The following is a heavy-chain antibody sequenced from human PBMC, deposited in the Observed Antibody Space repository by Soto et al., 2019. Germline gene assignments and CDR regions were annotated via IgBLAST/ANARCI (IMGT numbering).Heavy chain of an antibody. CDR1: GFTFSSYW. CDR2: INSDGSST. Sequence: GGSLRLSCAASGFTFSSYWMHWVRQAPGKGLVWVSRINSDGSSTSYADSVKGRFTISRDNAKNTLYLQMNSLRAEDTAVYYCATRITIFGVVTPRWGQGTLVTVSS. D-gene: IGHD3-3*01. CDR3: ATRITIFGVVTPR. J-gene: IGHJ4*02. V-gene: IGHV3-74*01.